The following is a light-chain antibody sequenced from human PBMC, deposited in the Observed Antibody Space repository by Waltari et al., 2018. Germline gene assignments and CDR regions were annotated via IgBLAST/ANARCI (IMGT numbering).Light chain of an antibody. V-gene: IGLV2-11*01. CDR3: CAFAGTYNPHV. J-gene: IGLJ1*01. Sequence: QSALTQPRSVSGSPGQSVSISCSGTSSDVGSYHDVSWYQKQPDKAPKLIIFNVNGRPSGVPDRVSGSKSGNTASLTISGLLAEDEADYFCCAFAGTYNPHVFGPGTKVTVL. CDR1: SSDVGSYHD. CDR2: NVN.